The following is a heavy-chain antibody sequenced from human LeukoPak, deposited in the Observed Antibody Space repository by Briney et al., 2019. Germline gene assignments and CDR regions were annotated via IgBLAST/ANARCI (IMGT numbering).Heavy chain of an antibody. CDR3: ARGRYYDFWSGYYQYFDY. D-gene: IGHD3-3*01. Sequence: GGSLRLSCAASGFTFDDYGMSWVRQAPGKGLEWVSGINWNGGSTGYADSVKGRFTISRDNAKNSLYLQMNSLRAEDTAVYYCARGRYYDFWSGYYQYFDYWGQGTLVTVSS. V-gene: IGHV3-20*04. CDR2: INWNGGST. J-gene: IGHJ4*02. CDR1: GFTFDDYG.